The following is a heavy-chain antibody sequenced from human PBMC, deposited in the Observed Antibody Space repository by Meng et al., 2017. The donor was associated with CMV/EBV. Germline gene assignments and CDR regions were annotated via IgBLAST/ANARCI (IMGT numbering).Heavy chain of an antibody. D-gene: IGHD5-18*01. Sequence: GGSLRLSCTASEFMFSSYAMHWVRQAPGKGLEWAAAISYDGSSKYYPDSVKGRFTISRDNSKNTLYLQMSSLRAEDTAVYYCARPTLYSYGFPTNHYYGMDVWGRGTTVTVSS. CDR2: ISYDGSSK. J-gene: IGHJ6*02. CDR3: ARPTLYSYGFPTNHYYGMDV. CDR1: EFMFSSYA. V-gene: IGHV3-30-3*01.